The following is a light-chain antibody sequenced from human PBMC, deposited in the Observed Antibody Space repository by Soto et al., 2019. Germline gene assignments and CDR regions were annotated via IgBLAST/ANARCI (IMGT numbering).Light chain of an antibody. CDR2: DAS. Sequence: EIVLPQPPATLSLSPGQSATLSCRASQSVRSYFAWYPQNPGQAPRLLIPDASNRATGIPARFSGSGSGTDFTLTISSLEPEDLAVYYCQQRSNWPPLTFGGGTKVEIK. CDR3: QQRSNWPPLT. CDR1: QSVRSY. V-gene: IGKV3-11*01. J-gene: IGKJ4*01.